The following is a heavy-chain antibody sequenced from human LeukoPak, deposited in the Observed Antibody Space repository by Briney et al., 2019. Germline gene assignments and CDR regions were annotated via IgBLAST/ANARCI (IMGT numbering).Heavy chain of an antibody. CDR1: GGSFSGYY. CDR2: INHSGST. V-gene: IGHV4-34*01. J-gene: IGHJ4*02. Sequence: SETLSLTCAVYGGSFSGYYWSWIRQPPGKGLEWIGEINHSGSTNYNPSLKSRVTISVDTSKNQFSLKLSSVTAADTAVYYCARAGSGAPIYIWGQGTLVTVSS. D-gene: IGHD1-26*01. CDR3: ARAGSGAPIYI.